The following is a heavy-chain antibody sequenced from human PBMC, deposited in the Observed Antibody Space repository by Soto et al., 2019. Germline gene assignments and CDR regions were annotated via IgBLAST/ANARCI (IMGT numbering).Heavy chain of an antibody. CDR3: ARQGYCSGGSCYSRVHGAFDI. V-gene: IGHV4-39*01. CDR2: IYYSGST. CDR1: GGSISSSSYY. D-gene: IGHD2-15*01. J-gene: IGHJ3*02. Sequence: SETLSLTCTVSGGSISSSSYYWGWIRQPPGKGLEWIGSIYYSGSTYYNPSLKSRVTISVDTSKNQFSLKLSSVTAADTAVYYCARQGYCSGGSCYSRVHGAFDIWGQGTMVTVSS.